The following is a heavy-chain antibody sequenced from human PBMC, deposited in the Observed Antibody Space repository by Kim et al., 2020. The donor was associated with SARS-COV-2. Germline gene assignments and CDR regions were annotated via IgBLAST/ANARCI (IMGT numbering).Heavy chain of an antibody. CDR2: INYDRST. J-gene: IGHJ4*02. D-gene: IGHD3-9*01. Sequence: SETLSLTCAVYGDPVNGYYWSWIRQPPGKGLEWIGEINYDRSTNYKPSLKSRVTMSLDSSKSQFSLRLTSLTAADTAVYYCARGLYFDWLFHQSPHYFDYGGKGNLVTVSS. CDR3: ARGLYFDWLFHQSPHYFDY. V-gene: IGHV4-34*01. CDR1: GDPVNGYY.